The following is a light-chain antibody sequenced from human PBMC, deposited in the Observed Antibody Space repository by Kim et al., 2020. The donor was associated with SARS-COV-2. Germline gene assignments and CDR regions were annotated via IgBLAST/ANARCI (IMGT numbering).Light chain of an antibody. CDR3: ETWDSRLHIV. Sequence: KVPNTAPEGSPISAETAVSRDKKVPARAPQHLVDNNNKRSSGSPDRVSGYKSGTSATLVTTGLRPEDEADYFCETWDSRLHIVFGSGTKVTVL. J-gene: IGLJ1*01. CDR2: NNN. CDR1: SPISAETA. V-gene: IGLV1-51*01.